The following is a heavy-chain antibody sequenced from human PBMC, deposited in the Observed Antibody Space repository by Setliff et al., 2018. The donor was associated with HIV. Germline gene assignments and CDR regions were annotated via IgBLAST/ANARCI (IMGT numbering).Heavy chain of an antibody. Sequence: KPSETLSLTCTVSSDSISSSYWTWIRQPPGQGLEWIGYVHHSGSTKYNASLRSRVTMSVDTSKNLFSLPLRSVTAADTAVYYCASAGPYCGDDCPYNWLTPWGQGTLVTVXS. CDR2: VHHSGST. CDR3: ASAGPYCGDDCPYNWLTP. CDR1: SDSISSSY. D-gene: IGHD2-21*02. V-gene: IGHV4-59*01. J-gene: IGHJ5*02.